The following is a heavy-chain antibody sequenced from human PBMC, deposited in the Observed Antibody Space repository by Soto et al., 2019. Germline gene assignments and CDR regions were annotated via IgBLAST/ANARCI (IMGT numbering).Heavy chain of an antibody. CDR2: INAGNGNT. D-gene: IGHD3-10*01. CDR3: ARDSLGFGYYYYGMDV. CDR1: GYTFTSYA. J-gene: IGHJ6*02. V-gene: IGHV1-3*01. Sequence: ASVKVSCKASGYTFTSYAMHWVRQAPGQRLEWMGRINAGNGNTKYSQKFQGRVTITRDTSASTAYMELSSLRSEDTAVYYCARDSLGFGYYYYGMDVWGQGTTVTVSS.